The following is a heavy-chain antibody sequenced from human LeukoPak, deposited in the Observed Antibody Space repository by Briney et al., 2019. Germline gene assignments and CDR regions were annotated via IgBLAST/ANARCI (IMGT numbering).Heavy chain of an antibody. Sequence: PGGSLRLSCTASGFTFSSYNMHWVRQPTGKGLEWVSAVGTPGDTYYPGSVKGRFTISRENAKNSLYLQMNSLRAGDTAVYYCARRGDSRGYYDAFDIWGQGTMVTVSS. CDR3: ARRGDSRGYYDAFDI. CDR2: VGTPGDT. J-gene: IGHJ3*02. CDR1: GFTFSSYN. D-gene: IGHD3-22*01. V-gene: IGHV3-13*01.